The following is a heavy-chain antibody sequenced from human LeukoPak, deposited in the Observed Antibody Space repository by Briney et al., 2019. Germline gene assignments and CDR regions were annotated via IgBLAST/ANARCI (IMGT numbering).Heavy chain of an antibody. Sequence: GESLKISCKGSGYSFTSYWIGWVRQMPGKGLEWMGIIYPGDSDTRYSPSFQGQVTISADKSISTAYLQWSSLKASDTATYYCAVSPLAYCGGDCYSLDYWGQGTLVTVSS. J-gene: IGHJ4*02. CDR2: IYPGDSDT. CDR3: AVSPLAYCGGDCYSLDY. CDR1: GYSFTSYW. V-gene: IGHV5-51*01. D-gene: IGHD2-21*02.